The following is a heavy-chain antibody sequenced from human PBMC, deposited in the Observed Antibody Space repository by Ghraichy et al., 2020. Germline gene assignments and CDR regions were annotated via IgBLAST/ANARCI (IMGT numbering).Heavy chain of an antibody. Sequence: GGSLRLSCAASGFTFSRYDMHWVRQAKGKGLEWVSAIGTLSDTFYPGSVKGRFTISRDNAKNSLYLQMNSLRAEDTAVYYCTRDPPDGWSPGMDVWGQGTTVTVS. D-gene: IGHD6-19*01. V-gene: IGHV3-13*01. CDR2: IGTLSDT. J-gene: IGHJ6*02. CDR1: GFTFSRYD. CDR3: TRDPPDGWSPGMDV.